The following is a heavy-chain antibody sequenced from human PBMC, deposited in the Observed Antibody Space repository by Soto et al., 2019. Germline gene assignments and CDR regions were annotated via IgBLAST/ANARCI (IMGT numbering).Heavy chain of an antibody. V-gene: IGHV3-30*18. CDR3: AKDIEVVVTVNSAYYYGMDV. CDR1: GFTFSSYS. J-gene: IGHJ6*02. Sequence: QVQLVESGGGVVQPGRSLRLSCAASGFTFSSYSMHWVRQAPGKELEWVAVISYDGSNKYYADSVKGRFTISRDNSKNTLYLQMNSLRAEDTAVYYCAKDIEVVVTVNSAYYYGMDVWGQGTTVTVSS. CDR2: ISYDGSNK. D-gene: IGHD2-21*02.